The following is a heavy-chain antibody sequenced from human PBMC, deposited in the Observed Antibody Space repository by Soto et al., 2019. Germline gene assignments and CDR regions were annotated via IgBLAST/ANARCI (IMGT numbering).Heavy chain of an antibody. V-gene: IGHV1-18*01. CDR3: ARVSLSWARNSYDYRKNYFDY. CDR2: ISGYSGVT. J-gene: IGHJ4*02. Sequence: ASVKVSCKASGYTFTSSGISWVRQAPGQGLEWMGWISGYSGVTNYAQKFRDRVTLTTDTSTSTAYMELRNLRSDDTAVYYCARVSLSWARNSYDYRKNYFDYWGQGTLVTVSS. CDR1: GYTFTSSG. D-gene: IGHD5-18*01.